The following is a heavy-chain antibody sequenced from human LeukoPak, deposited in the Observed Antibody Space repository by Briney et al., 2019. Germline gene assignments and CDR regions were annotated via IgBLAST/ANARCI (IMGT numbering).Heavy chain of an antibody. CDR1: GGSISSSSYY. D-gene: IGHD3-22*01. CDR3: ARVRSYYDSSGYYLGLYYYYYYMDV. V-gene: IGHV4-39*07. J-gene: IGHJ6*03. CDR2: IYYSGST. Sequence: SETLSLTRTVSGGSISSSSYYWGWIRQPPGKGLEWIGSIYYSGSTYYNPSLKSRVTISVDTSKNQFSLKLSSVTAADTAVYYCARVRSYYDSSGYYLGLYYYYYYMDVWGKGTTVTVSS.